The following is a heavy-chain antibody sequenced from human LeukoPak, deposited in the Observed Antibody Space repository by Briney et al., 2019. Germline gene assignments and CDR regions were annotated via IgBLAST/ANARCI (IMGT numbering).Heavy chain of an antibody. J-gene: IGHJ6*02. D-gene: IGHD3-9*01. CDR3: ARVDPYYYYYGMDV. CDR2: VYSSGST. V-gene: IGHV4-4*07. CDR1: GGSISSYY. Sequence: SETLSLTCSVSGGSISSYYWRWIRQPAEKGLEWVGRVYSSGSTNYNPSLKSRVTMSVDTSKNQISLKLSSVTAADTAVYYCARVDPYYYYYGMDVWGQGTTVTVSS.